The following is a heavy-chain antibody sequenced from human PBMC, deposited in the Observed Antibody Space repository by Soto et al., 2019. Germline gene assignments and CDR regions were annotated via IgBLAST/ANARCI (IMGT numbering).Heavy chain of an antibody. CDR1: GYSFTSYW. J-gene: IGHJ2*01. Sequence: EVQLVQSGAEVKKPGESLKISCKASGYSFTSYWIAWVRQMPGKVLEWMGIIYPGGSNIRYSPSFQGQVTISADKPISSASLQWSSLKASDTAMYYCSSYGYFDRWGRGTLVTVSS. CDR2: IYPGGSNI. CDR3: SSYGYFDR. V-gene: IGHV5-51*04.